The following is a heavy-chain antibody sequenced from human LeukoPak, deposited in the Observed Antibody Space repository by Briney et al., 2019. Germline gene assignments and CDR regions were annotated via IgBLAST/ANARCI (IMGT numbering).Heavy chain of an antibody. CDR1: GVIFSSDS. CDR3: ARRGDGYNSFDY. V-gene: IGHV3-21*01. Sequence: GGSLRLSCAASGVIFSSDSMNWGRQAPGKGLEWVSSISSSSSYIYNADSVKGRFTISRDNAKNSLYLQMNSLRAEDTAVYYCARRGDGYNSFDYWGQGTPVTVSS. D-gene: IGHD5-24*01. J-gene: IGHJ4*02. CDR2: ISSSSSYI.